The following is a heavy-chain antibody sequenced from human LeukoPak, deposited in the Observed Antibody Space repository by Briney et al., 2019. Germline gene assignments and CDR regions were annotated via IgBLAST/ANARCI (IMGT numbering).Heavy chain of an antibody. CDR2: ISWNSGSI. V-gene: IGHV3-9*01. Sequence: PGRSLRLSCAASGFTFDDYAMHWVRQAPGKGLEWVSGISWNSGSIGYADSVKGRFTISRDNAKNSLYLQMNSLRAEDTALYYCAKDLAPRAYYGLGQNGLFDYWGQGTLVTVSS. J-gene: IGHJ4*02. CDR3: AKDLAPRAYYGLGQNGLFDY. CDR1: GFTFDDYA. D-gene: IGHD3-10*01.